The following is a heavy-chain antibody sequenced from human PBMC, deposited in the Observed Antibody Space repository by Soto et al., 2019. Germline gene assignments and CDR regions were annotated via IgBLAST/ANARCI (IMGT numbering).Heavy chain of an antibody. CDR2: IIPIFDTA. CDR1: GGTFSDST. J-gene: IGHJ6*02. CDR3: ARNGTLTGYSYGMDV. D-gene: IGHD1-1*01. Sequence: QVQLVQSGAELRKPGSSVKVSCKASGGTFSDSTINWVRQAPGQRLEWMVGIIPIFDTANYAEKFQGRVTITAEESTSTSFMEVSSLRSEDTAFYYCARNGTLTGYSYGMDVWGQGTMVTVSS. V-gene: IGHV1-69*01.